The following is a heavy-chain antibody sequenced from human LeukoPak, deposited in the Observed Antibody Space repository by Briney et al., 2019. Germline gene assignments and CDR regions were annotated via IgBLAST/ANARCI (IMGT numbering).Heavy chain of an antibody. V-gene: IGHV3-30*03. D-gene: IGHD1-26*01. CDR1: GFIFSNCG. J-gene: IGHJ4*02. CDR3: ARVPRGSYSFDY. CDR2: ISYVGRDK. Sequence: PGGSLRLSCAASGFIFSNCGMHWVRQAPGKGLEWVAVISYVGRDKYYGDSVKGRFTISRDNSKNTVYLQMNNLRVEDTAVYYCARVPRGSYSFDYWGQGTLVTVSS.